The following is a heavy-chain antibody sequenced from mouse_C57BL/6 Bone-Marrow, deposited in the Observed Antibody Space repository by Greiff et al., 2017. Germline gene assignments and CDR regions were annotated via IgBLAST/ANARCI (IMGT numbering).Heavy chain of an antibody. D-gene: IGHD2-4*01. CDR2: ISYSGST. V-gene: IGHV3-8*01. CDR3: ARSRDYGYWYFDV. J-gene: IGHJ1*03. Sequence: EVQGVESGPGLAKPSQTLSLTCSVTGYSITSDYWNWIRKFPGHKLEYMGYISYSGSTYYNPSLKSRISITRDTSKNQYYPQLNAVTTEDTATYYCARSRDYGYWYFDVWGTGTTVTVSS. CDR1: GYSITSDY.